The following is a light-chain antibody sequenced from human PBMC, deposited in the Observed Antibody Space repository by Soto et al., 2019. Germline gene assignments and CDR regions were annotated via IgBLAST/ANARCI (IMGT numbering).Light chain of an antibody. V-gene: IGLV2-14*03. CDR2: DVS. CDR1: SSDVGGYNY. J-gene: IGLJ1*01. CDR3: SSYTTSNTRQIV. Sequence: QSVLTQPASVSGSPEQSITISCTGTSSDVGGYNYVSWYQHHPGKAPKLIIYDVSNRPSGVSIRFSASKSDNTASLTISGLQPEDEADYHCSSYTTSNTRQIVFGTGTKVTVL.